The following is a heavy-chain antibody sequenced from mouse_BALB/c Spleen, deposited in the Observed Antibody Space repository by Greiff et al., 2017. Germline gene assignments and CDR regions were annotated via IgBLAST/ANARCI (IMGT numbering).Heavy chain of an antibody. CDR1: GFTFSSYA. CDR3: ASGPHDSYYAY. Sequence: EVKLMESGGGLVKPGGSLKLSCAASGFTFSSYAMSWVRQTPEKRLEWVASISSGGSTYYPDSVKGRFTISRDNARNILYLQMSSLRSEDTAMYYCASGPHDSYYAYWGQGTLVTVSA. J-gene: IGHJ3*01. CDR2: ISSGGST. V-gene: IGHV5-6-5*01. D-gene: IGHD2-3*01.